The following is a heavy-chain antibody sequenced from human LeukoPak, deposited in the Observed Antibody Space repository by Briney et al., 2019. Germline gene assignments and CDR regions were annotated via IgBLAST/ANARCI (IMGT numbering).Heavy chain of an antibody. Sequence: PGGSLRLSCAASGFTFSSYAMSWVRQAPGKGLEWVSAISSSGGSTYYADSVKGRFTISRDNSKNTLYLQMNSLRAEDTAVYYCAKEGLYDSSGYLVYWGQGTLVTVSS. J-gene: IGHJ4*02. V-gene: IGHV3-23*01. D-gene: IGHD3-22*01. CDR1: GFTFSSYA. CDR3: AKEGLYDSSGYLVY. CDR2: ISSSGGST.